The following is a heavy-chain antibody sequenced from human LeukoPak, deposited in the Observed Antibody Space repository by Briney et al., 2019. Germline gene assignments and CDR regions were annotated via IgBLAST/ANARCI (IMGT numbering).Heavy chain of an antibody. CDR1: GGSISSSSYY. D-gene: IGHD2-15*01. J-gene: IGHJ1*01. Sequence: PSETVSLTCTVSGGSISSSSYYWGWIRQPPGKGLEWIGSIYYSGSTYYNPSLKSRVTISVDTSKNQFSLKLSSVTAADTAVYYCARLGGYCSGGSFYSRHGKAEYFQHWGQGTLVTVSS. V-gene: IGHV4-39*01. CDR3: ARLGGYCSGGSFYSRHGKAEYFQH. CDR2: IYYSGST.